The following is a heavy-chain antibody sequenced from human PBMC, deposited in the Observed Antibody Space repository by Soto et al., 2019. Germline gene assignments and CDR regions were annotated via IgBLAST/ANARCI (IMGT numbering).Heavy chain of an antibody. D-gene: IGHD5-12*01. V-gene: IGHV1-69*01. Sequence: QVQLVQSGAEVKKSGSSVKVSCKASGGTFSSYAISWVRQAPGQGLEWMGGIIPIFGTANYAQKFQGRVTITADESTSTAYMELSSLRSEDTAVYYCAGRGYGYTGRYWFDPWGQGTLVTVSS. CDR3: AGRGYGYTGRYWFDP. J-gene: IGHJ5*02. CDR2: IIPIFGTA. CDR1: GGTFSSYA.